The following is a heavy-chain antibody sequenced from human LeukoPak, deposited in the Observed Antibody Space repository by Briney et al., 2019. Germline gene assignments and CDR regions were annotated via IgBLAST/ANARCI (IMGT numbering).Heavy chain of an antibody. D-gene: IGHD6-19*01. V-gene: IGHV3-66*01. CDR2: SYSGDST. CDR1: GFTISSNY. J-gene: IGHJ4*02. Sequence: GVSLRLSCAASGFTISSNYLSWVGQPPGKGLEWVAVSYSGDSTYDTDSVRGRFTISRDNSRNTVYLHMNSLRAEDTAVYYCARGKQYSSGWGLIDYWGQGPLVTVSS. CDR3: ARGKQYSSGWGLIDY.